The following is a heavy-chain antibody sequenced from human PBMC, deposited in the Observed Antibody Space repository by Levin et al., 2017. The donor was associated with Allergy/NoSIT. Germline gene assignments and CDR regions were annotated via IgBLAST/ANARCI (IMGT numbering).Heavy chain of an antibody. D-gene: IGHD3-22*01. Sequence: GESLKISCAASGFTFSSYAMSWVRQAPGKGLEWVSAISGSGGSTYYADSVKGRFTISRDNSKNTLYLQMNSLRAEDTAVYYCAKVVTMIVVALIDYWGQGTLVTVSS. CDR1: GFTFSSYA. V-gene: IGHV3-23*01. J-gene: IGHJ4*02. CDR3: AKVVTMIVVALIDY. CDR2: ISGSGGST.